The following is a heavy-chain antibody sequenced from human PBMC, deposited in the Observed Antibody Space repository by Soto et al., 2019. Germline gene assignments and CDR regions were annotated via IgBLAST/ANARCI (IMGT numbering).Heavy chain of an antibody. Sequence: SVKVSCKASGGTFSSYAISWVRQAPGQGLEWMGGIIPIFGTANYAQKFQGRVTITADKSTSTAYMELSSLRSEDTAVYYSASVYCSGGSCYSSYYYHGMDVWGQGTTVTVSS. V-gene: IGHV1-69*06. J-gene: IGHJ6*02. CDR1: GGTFSSYA. D-gene: IGHD2-15*01. CDR3: ASVYCSGGSCYSSYYYHGMDV. CDR2: IIPIFGTA.